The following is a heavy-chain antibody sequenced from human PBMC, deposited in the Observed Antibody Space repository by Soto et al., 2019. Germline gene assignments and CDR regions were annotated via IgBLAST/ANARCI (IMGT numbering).Heavy chain of an antibody. CDR1: GGSISGYY. CDR2: IYYSGYT. Sequence: QVQLQESGPGLVKPSETLSLTCAVSGGSISGYYWSWIRQPPGKRLEWIGYIYYSGYTNYNPSLKSRVTISVDRSKNQFSLELRSVTASDTAVYYCARDSVGSGYDWGQGTLVTFSS. J-gene: IGHJ4*02. D-gene: IGHD5-12*01. V-gene: IGHV4-59*01. CDR3: ARDSVGSGYD.